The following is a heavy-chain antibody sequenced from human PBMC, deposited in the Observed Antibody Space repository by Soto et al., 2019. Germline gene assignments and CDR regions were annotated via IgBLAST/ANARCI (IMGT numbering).Heavy chain of an antibody. CDR2: IISGGSTT. Sequence: GGSLRLSGAASGFNFKNNSMNWVRQAPGKGLEWLSSIISGGSTTYYADSVRGRFTISRDNSKNTLYLQMNSLRAEDTALYYCAKPRYRDGRSFDFWGQGILVTVCS. CDR1: GFNFKNNS. CDR3: AKPRYRDGRSFDF. J-gene: IGHJ4*02. D-gene: IGHD4-17*01. V-gene: IGHV3-23*01.